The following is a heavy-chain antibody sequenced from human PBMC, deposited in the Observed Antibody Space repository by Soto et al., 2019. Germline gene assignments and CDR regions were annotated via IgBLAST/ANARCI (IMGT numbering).Heavy chain of an antibody. CDR2: IIPIFGTA. CDR1: GGTFSSYS. J-gene: IGHJ4*02. CDR3: ARDGGRHCGGIDY. V-gene: IGHV1-69*01. D-gene: IGHD1-26*01. Sequence: QVKLVQSGAEVKKPGSSVKVSCKASGGTFSSYSINWVRQAPGQGLEWMGEIIPIFGTANYAQKFQGRVTITADESTSTAYMEQSSLRSEDTAVYYCARDGGRHCGGIDYWGQGTLVTVSS.